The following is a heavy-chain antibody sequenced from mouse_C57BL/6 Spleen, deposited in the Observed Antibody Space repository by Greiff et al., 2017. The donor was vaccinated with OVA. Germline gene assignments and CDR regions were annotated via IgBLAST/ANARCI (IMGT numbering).Heavy chain of an antibody. CDR2: IWSGGST. CDR3: ARNEVAVVATPNGMDY. V-gene: IGHV2-2*01. Sequence: VKLMESGPGLVQPSQSLSITCTVSGFSLTSYGVHWVRQSPGKGLEWLGVIWSGGSTDYNAAFISRLSISKDNSKSQVFFKMNSLQADDTAIYYCARNEVAVVATPNGMDYWGQGTSVTVSS. CDR1: GFSLTSYG. D-gene: IGHD1-1*01. J-gene: IGHJ4*01.